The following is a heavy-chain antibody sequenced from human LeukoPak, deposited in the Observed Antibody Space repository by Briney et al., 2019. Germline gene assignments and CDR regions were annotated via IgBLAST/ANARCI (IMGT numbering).Heavy chain of an antibody. J-gene: IGHJ3*02. Sequence: KPGGSLRLSCAASGFTFSDYYMSWIRQAPGKGLEWVSYISSSGSTIYYADSVKGRFTISRDNAKNSLYLQMDSLRAEDTAVYYCARADCSSTSCYIRRAFDIWGQGTMVTVSS. CDR2: ISSSGSTI. CDR3: ARADCSSTSCYIRRAFDI. V-gene: IGHV3-11*04. D-gene: IGHD2-2*02. CDR1: GFTFSDYY.